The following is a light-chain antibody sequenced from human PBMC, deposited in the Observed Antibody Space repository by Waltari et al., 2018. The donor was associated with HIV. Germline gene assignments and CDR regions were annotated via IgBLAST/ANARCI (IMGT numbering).Light chain of an antibody. CDR1: SSDAGDYKY. V-gene: IGLV2-11*01. CDR3: CAHAGTSSFVI. J-gene: IGLJ2*01. Sequence: QSALTQPRSVSGSPGQSVTISCTGTSSDAGDYKYVSWYQNHPGNAPKLIIYDVTERPSGVPYRFSVSKSGNTASLTSSGLQAEDEADYFCCAHAGTSSFVIFGGGTKLTVL. CDR2: DVT.